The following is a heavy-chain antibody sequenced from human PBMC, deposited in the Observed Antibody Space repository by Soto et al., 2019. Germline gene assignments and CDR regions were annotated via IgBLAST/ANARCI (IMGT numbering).Heavy chain of an antibody. D-gene: IGHD6-19*01. Sequence: QVQLVQSGAEVKKPGSSVKVSCKASGGTFSSYTISWVRQAPGQGLEWMGRIIPILGIANYAQKFQGRVTITADKSTSTAYMELSSLRSEDTAVYYCARDRSIAVAPRVNAFDIWGQGTMVTVSS. CDR2: IIPILGIA. J-gene: IGHJ3*02. CDR1: GGTFSSYT. V-gene: IGHV1-69*08. CDR3: ARDRSIAVAPRVNAFDI.